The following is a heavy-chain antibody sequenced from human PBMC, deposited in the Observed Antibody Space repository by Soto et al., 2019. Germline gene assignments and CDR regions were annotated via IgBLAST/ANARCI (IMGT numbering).Heavy chain of an antibody. CDR3: ARDIDWSSNSSGFDN. CDR2: IWYDGSNK. V-gene: IGHV3-33*01. J-gene: IGHJ4*02. D-gene: IGHD3-9*01. CDR1: GFTFSSYG. Sequence: GGSLRLSCAASGFTFSSYGMHWVRQAPGKGLEWVAVIWYDGSNKHYADPVKGRFTISRDNSKNTLSLQMNSLRAEDTAIYYCARDIDWSSNSSGFDNLGQGILVSVSP.